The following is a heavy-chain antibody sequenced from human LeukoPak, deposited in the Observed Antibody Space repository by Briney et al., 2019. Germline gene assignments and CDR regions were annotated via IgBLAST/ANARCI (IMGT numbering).Heavy chain of an antibody. D-gene: IGHD6-13*01. CDR1: GFTFSSSA. V-gene: IGHV3-66*01. J-gene: IGHJ4*02. CDR3: ARERTGIAAAGHYYFDY. Sequence: GGSLRLSCAASGFTFSSSAMSWVRQAPGKGLEWVSVIYSGGSTYYADSVKGRFTISRDNSKNTLYLQMNSLRAEDTAVYYCARERTGIAAAGHYYFDYWGQGTLVTVSS. CDR2: IYSGGST.